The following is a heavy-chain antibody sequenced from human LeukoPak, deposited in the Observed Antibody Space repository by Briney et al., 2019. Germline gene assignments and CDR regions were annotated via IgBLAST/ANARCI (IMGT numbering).Heavy chain of an antibody. Sequence: SETLSLTCTVSGGSISSSSYYWGWIRQPPGKGLEWIGSIYYSRSTYYNPSLKSRVTISVDTSKNQFSLKLSSVTAADTAVYYCARDRAYYYDYWGQGTLVTVSS. V-gene: IGHV4-39*07. CDR2: IYYSRST. D-gene: IGHD3-16*01. J-gene: IGHJ4*02. CDR3: ARDRAYYYDY. CDR1: GGSISSSSYY.